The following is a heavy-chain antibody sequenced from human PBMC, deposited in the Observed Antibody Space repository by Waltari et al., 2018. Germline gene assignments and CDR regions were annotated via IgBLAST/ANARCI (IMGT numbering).Heavy chain of an antibody. CDR2: INAGNGNT. V-gene: IGHV1-3*01. CDR3: ARNIQRGYSGYVGAFDI. J-gene: IGHJ3*02. CDR1: GYTFTSYA. D-gene: IGHD5-12*01. Sequence: KPGASVKVSCKASGYTFTSYAMHWVRQAPGQRLEWMGWINAGNGNTKYSQKFQGRVTITRDTSASTAYMELSSLRSEDTAVYYCARNIQRGYSGYVGAFDIWGQGTMVTVSS.